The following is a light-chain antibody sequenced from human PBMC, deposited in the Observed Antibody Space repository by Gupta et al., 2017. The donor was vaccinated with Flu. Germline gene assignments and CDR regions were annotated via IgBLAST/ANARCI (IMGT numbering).Light chain of an antibody. Sequence: EIVMTQSPATLSASPGERATLSCRASQSISSNLAWYQQKPGQVPRLLIYAASTRATGIPARFSGSGSGTEFTLTISSLQSEDSADYYCQQYNNWRTFGQGTKVEIK. J-gene: IGKJ1*01. CDR2: AAS. V-gene: IGKV3-15*01. CDR3: QQYNNWRT. CDR1: QSISSN.